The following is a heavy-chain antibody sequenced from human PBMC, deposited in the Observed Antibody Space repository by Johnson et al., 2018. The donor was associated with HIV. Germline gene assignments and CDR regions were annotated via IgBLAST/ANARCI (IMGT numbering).Heavy chain of an antibody. CDR3: ATARRAIDV. CDR1: GFTVINNY. D-gene: IGHD6-6*01. CDR2: TYSGGST. V-gene: IGHV3-66*01. Sequence: VQLVESGGGLVQPGGSLRLSCAASGFTVINNYMSWVRQAPGKGLEWVSVTYSGGSTYYADSVKDRFTVSRDTSKNTLYLQMNSLRAEDTAVYYCATARRAIDVWGQGTMATVSS. J-gene: IGHJ3*01.